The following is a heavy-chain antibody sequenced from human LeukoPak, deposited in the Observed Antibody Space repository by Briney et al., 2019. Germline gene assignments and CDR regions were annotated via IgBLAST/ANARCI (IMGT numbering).Heavy chain of an antibody. J-gene: IGHJ4*02. CDR2: ISYDGSNK. D-gene: IGHD3-22*01. CDR3: RSSGYLDY. V-gene: IGHV3-30-3*01. Sequence: GGSLRLSCAASGFTFSSYAMHWVRQAPGKGLEWVAVISYDGSNKYYADSVKGRFTISRDNSKNTLYLQMNSLRAEDTAVCYCRSSGYLDYWGQGTLVTVSS. CDR1: GFTFSSYA.